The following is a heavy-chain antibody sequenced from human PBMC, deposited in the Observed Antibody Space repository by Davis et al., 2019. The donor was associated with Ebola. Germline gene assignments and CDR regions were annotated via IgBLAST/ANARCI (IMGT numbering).Heavy chain of an antibody. D-gene: IGHD3-10*01. CDR1: GGSISSSNW. CDR3: ARVYYGSGSYHFDY. V-gene: IGHV4-4*02. J-gene: IGHJ4*02. CDR2: IYHSGST. Sequence: PSETLSLTCAVSGGSISSSNWWSWVRQPPGKGLEWIGEIYHSGSTNYNPSLKSRVTISVDKSKNQFSLKLSSVTAADTAVYYCARVYYGSGSYHFDYWGQGTLVTVSS.